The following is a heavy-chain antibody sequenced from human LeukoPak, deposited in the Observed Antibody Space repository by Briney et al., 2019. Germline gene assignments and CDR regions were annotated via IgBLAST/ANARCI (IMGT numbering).Heavy chain of an antibody. CDR1: GGSFSGYY. CDR3: ARYGDYVNYYYGLDV. V-gene: IGHV4-34*01. D-gene: IGHD4-17*01. Sequence: SETLSLTCAVYGGSFSGYYWSWIRQPPGKGLEWIGEINHSGSTNYNPSLKSRVTISVDTSKNQFSLKLSSMTAADTAVYYCARYGDYVNYYYGLDVWGKGTTVTVSS. J-gene: IGHJ6*04. CDR2: INHSGST.